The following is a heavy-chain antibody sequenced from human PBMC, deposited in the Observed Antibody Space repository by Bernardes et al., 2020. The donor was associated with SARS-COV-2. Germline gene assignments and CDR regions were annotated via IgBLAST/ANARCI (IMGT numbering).Heavy chain of an antibody. CDR1: GFTFSSYA. D-gene: IGHD2-21*01. CDR3: AVRISGCVY. J-gene: IGHJ4*02. CDR2: ISGSGGST. V-gene: IGHV3-23*01. Sequence: GGSLRLSCAASGFTFSSYAMSWVRQAPGQGLEWVSAISGSGGSTYYADSVKGRFAISRDNSKNTFNLQVNNLRAEDTAVYYCAVRISGCVYWGKGTLLTVSS.